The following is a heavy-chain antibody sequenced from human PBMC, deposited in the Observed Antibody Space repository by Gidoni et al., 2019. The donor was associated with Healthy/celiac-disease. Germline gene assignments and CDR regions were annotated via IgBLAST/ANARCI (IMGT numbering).Heavy chain of an antibody. J-gene: IGHJ4*02. CDR1: FSSYS. D-gene: IGHD6-6*01. CDR3: ARFSSRSSSPAFDY. V-gene: IGHV3-21*01. Sequence: FSSYSMNWVRQAPGKGLEWVSSISSSSSYIYYADSVKGRFTISRDNAKNSLYLQMNSLRAEDTAVYYCARFSSRSSSPAFDYWGQGTLVTVSS. CDR2: ISSSSSYI.